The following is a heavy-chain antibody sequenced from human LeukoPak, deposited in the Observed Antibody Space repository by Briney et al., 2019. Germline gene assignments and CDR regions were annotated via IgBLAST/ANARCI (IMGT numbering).Heavy chain of an antibody. D-gene: IGHD2-2*01. J-gene: IGHJ4*02. Sequence: GGPLRLSCEASGFTFSNYGMHWVRQAPGKGLEWAAFIRHDGSKIYYADSVKGRFTISRDSSKSALYLQMNSLRAEDTAVYYCARAVSNRHLDYWGQGTLVTVSS. CDR1: GFTFSNYG. CDR3: ARAVSNRHLDY. V-gene: IGHV3-30*02. CDR2: IRHDGSKI.